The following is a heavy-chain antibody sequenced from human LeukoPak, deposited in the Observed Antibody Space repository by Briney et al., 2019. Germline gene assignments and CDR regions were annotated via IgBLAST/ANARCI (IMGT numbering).Heavy chain of an antibody. CDR3: LYYDSSGYYEGD. J-gene: IGHJ4*02. D-gene: IGHD3-22*01. Sequence: GESLKISCKGSGYSFTSYWISWVRQMPGKGLEWVGRIDPSDSYTNYSPSFQGHVTISADKSISTAYLQWSSLKASDTAMYYCLYYDSSGYYEGDWGQGTLVTVSS. V-gene: IGHV5-10-1*01. CDR2: IDPSDSYT. CDR1: GYSFTSYW.